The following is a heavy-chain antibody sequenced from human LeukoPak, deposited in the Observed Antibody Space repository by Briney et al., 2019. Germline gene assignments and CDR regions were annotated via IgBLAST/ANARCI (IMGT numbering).Heavy chain of an antibody. Sequence: PSETLSLTCAVYGGSFSGYYWSWIRQPPGKGLEWIGEINHSGSTNYNPSLKSRVTISVDTSKNQFSLKLSSVTAADTAVYYCARVGGRMVRGVIPPFDYWGQGTLVTVSS. CDR3: ARVGGRMVRGVIPPFDY. J-gene: IGHJ4*02. CDR1: GGSFSGYY. D-gene: IGHD3-10*01. CDR2: INHSGST. V-gene: IGHV4-34*01.